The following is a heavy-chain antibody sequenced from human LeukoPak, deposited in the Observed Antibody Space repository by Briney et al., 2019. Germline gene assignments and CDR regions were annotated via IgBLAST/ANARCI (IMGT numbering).Heavy chain of an antibody. V-gene: IGHV3-66*01. Sequence: GGSLRLSCAASGFTVSNNYMSWVRQAPGKGLEWVSVMYRGGSTYYADSVQGRFTMYRDNSKNTLYLQMNSLRAEDTAVYYCARDGGAAAGYWGQGTLVAVSS. CDR2: MYRGGST. CDR3: ARDGGAAAGY. D-gene: IGHD6-13*01. J-gene: IGHJ4*02. CDR1: GFTVSNNY.